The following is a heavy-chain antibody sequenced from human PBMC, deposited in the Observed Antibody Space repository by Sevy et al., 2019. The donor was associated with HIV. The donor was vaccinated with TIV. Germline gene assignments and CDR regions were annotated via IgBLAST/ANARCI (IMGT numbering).Heavy chain of an antibody. V-gene: IGHV4-39*01. Sequence: SETLSLTCTVSGGSISSSSYYWGWIRQPPGKGLEWIGSIYYSGSTYYNPSLKSRVTISVDTSKNQFSLKLSSDTAADTAAYYCASNHPEYDSSGYYYGIYFDYWGQGTLVTVSS. CDR1: GGSISSSSYY. CDR3: ASNHPEYDSSGYYYGIYFDY. CDR2: IYYSGST. J-gene: IGHJ4*02. D-gene: IGHD3-22*01.